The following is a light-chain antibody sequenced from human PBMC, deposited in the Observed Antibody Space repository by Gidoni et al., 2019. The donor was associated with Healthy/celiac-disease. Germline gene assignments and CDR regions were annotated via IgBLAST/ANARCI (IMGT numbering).Light chain of an antibody. CDR3: QQYGSSPQT. CDR1: QSVSSSY. Sequence: EIVLPHSPGTLSLSPGERATLSCRARQSVSSSYLAWYQQKPGQAPRRLIYGASSRATGIPDRFSGSGSGTDFTLTISRLEPEDFAVYYCQQYGSSPQTFGQGTKVEIK. J-gene: IGKJ1*01. V-gene: IGKV3-20*01. CDR2: GAS.